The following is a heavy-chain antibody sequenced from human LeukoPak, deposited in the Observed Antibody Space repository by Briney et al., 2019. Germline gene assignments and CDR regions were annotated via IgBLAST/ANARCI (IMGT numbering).Heavy chain of an antibody. J-gene: IGHJ4*02. Sequence: ASVKVSCKASGYTFTGYYMHWVRQAPGQGLEWMGWINPNSGGTNYAQKFQGRVTMTRDMSTSIVYMELSSLTSEDTAVYYCAREMGVGSTMGYFYYWGQGTLVTVSS. V-gene: IGHV1-2*02. D-gene: IGHD1-26*01. CDR1: GYTFTGYY. CDR2: INPNSGGT. CDR3: AREMGVGSTMGYFYY.